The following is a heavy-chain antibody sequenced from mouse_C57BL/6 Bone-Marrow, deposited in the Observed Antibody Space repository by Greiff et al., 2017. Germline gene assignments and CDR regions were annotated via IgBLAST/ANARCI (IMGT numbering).Heavy chain of an antibody. J-gene: IGHJ4*01. CDR2: ISYDGSN. CDR3: ARAYYWAMDY. CDR1: GYSITSGYY. V-gene: IGHV3-6*01. Sequence: EVKVEESGPGLVKPSQSLSLTCSVTGYSITSGYYWNWIRQFPGNKLEWMGYISYDGSNNYNPSLKNRISITRDTSKNQFFLKLNSVTTEDTATYYCARAYYWAMDYWGQGTSVTVSS.